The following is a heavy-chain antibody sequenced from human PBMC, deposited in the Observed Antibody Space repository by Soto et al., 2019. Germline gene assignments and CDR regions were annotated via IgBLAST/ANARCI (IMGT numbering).Heavy chain of an antibody. J-gene: IGHJ4*02. V-gene: IGHV3-23*01. Sequence: GGSLRLSCVASGFTFSSYAMSWVRQAPGKGLEWVSAISGSGGSTFYADSVKGRFTISRDNSKNTVYLQMNSLGVEDAAVYYCSKGIAVAGILNHDYWGQGTLVTVSS. CDR1: GFTFSSYA. CDR2: ISGSGGST. CDR3: SKGIAVAGILNHDY. D-gene: IGHD6-19*01.